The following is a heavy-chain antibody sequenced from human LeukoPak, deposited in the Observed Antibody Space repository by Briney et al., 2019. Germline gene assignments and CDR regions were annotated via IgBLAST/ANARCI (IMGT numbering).Heavy chain of an antibody. CDR3: AKSNGDYYYGMDV. CDR2: ISYDGSNK. CDR1: GFTFSSYG. J-gene: IGHJ6*02. Sequence: GRSLRLSCAASGFTFSSYGMHWVRQAPGKGLEWVAVISYDGSNKYYADSVKGRFTISRDNSKNTLYLQMNSLRAEDTAVYYCAKSNGDYYYGMDVWSQGTTVTVSS. D-gene: IGHD2-8*01. V-gene: IGHV3-30*18.